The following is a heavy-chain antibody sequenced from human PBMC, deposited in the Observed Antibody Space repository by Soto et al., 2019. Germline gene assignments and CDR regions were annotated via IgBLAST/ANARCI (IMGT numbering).Heavy chain of an antibody. Sequence: PSETLSLTCAVSGDSISSAKWWSWVRQPPGKGLEWIGEIYHSGSTNYSPSLKSRVTLSIDKSKNQFSLSLSSVTAADTAVYYCTRGGVPPSYLDYWGLGTLVTVSS. CDR2: IYHSGST. CDR3: TRGGVPPSYLDY. D-gene: IGHD3-16*02. CDR1: GDSISSAKW. V-gene: IGHV4-4*02. J-gene: IGHJ4*02.